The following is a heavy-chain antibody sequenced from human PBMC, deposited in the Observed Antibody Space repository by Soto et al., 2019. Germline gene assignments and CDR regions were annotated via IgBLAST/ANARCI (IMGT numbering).Heavy chain of an antibody. CDR1: GYSFTSYW. J-gene: IGHJ4*02. Sequence: GESLKISCKGSGYSFTSYWIGWVRQMPGKGLEWMGIIYPGDSDTRYSPSFQGQVTISADKSISTAYLQWSSLEASDTAMYYCARALTYYYDSSGLRREYYFDYWGQGTLVTVSS. CDR2: IYPGDSDT. D-gene: IGHD3-22*01. V-gene: IGHV5-51*01. CDR3: ARALTYYYDSSGLRREYYFDY.